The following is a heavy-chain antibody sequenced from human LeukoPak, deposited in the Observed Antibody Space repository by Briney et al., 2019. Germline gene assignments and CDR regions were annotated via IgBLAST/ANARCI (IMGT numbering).Heavy chain of an antibody. D-gene: IGHD3-10*01. CDR1: SGSISSYY. Sequence: PSETLSLTCTVSSGSISSYYWSWIRQPAGKGLEWIGRIYTSGSTNYNPSLKSRVTMSVDTSKNQFSLKLSSVTAADTAVYYCARDASYYYGSGSPRHFDYWGQGTLVTVSS. CDR3: ARDASYYYGSGSPRHFDY. CDR2: IYTSGST. V-gene: IGHV4-4*07. J-gene: IGHJ4*02.